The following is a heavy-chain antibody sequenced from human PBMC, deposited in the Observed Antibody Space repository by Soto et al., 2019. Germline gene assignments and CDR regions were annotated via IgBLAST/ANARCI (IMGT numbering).Heavy chain of an antibody. CDR1: GGSISSGDYY. D-gene: IGHD3-10*01. V-gene: IGHV4-30-4*01. CDR2: IYYSGST. J-gene: IGHJ5*02. CDR3: ARANDDNYYGSGSENRPRSNWFDP. Sequence: PSETLSLTCTVSGGSISSGDYYWSWIRQPPGKGLEWIGYIYYSGSTYYNPSLKSRVTISVDTSKNQFSLKLSSVTAADTAVYYCARANDDNYYGSGSENRPRSNWFDPWGHGTLVTVSS.